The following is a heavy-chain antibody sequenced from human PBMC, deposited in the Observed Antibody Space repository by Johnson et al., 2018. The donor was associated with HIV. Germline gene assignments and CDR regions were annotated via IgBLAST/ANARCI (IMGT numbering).Heavy chain of an antibody. V-gene: IGHV3-33*06. CDR2: IWYDGNNK. J-gene: IGHJ3*02. CDR1: GFTFSSYG. D-gene: IGHD2-15*01. Sequence: QVQLVESGGGVVQPGRSLRLSCAASGFTFSSYGMHWVRQTPGKGLQWVAAIWYDGNNKYYADSVKGRFTVSRDNSKNTLYLQMNSLRAEDTAVYYCAKDRQRSPDIVVVVAAGRVIDIWGQGTMITVSS. CDR3: AKDRQRSPDIVVVVAAGRVIDI.